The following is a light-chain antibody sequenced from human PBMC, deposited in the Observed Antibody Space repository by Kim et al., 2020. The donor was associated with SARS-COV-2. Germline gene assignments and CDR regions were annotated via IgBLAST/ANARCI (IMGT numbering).Light chain of an antibody. CDR3: QQDYNPIFT. J-gene: IGKJ3*01. CDR1: QSVSSSY. V-gene: IGKV3D-7*01. Sequence: PGERVTLSCRASQSVSSSYLTWYQQKPGQAPRLLISGASTRATGIPARFSGSGSGTDFTLTISSLQPEDFAVYYCQQDYNPIFTFGPGTKVDIK. CDR2: GAS.